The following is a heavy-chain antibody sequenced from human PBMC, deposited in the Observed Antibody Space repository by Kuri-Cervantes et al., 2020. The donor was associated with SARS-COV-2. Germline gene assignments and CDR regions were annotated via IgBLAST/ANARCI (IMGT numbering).Heavy chain of an antibody. Sequence: GSLRLSCTVSGGSISSSSYYWGWIRQPPGKGLEWIGSIYYSGSTYYNPSLKSRVTISVDTSKNQFSLKLSSVTAADTAVYYCVRHGDSGWYNYYYYMDVWGKGTTVTVSS. D-gene: IGHD6-19*01. J-gene: IGHJ6*03. CDR1: GGSISSSSYY. V-gene: IGHV4-39*01. CDR3: VRHGDSGWYNYYYYMDV. CDR2: IYYSGST.